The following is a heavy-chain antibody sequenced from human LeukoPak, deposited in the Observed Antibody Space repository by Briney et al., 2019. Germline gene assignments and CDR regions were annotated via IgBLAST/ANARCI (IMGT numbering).Heavy chain of an antibody. V-gene: IGHV3-66*01. CDR3: ARAYTSSSTPAGY. Sequence: PGGSLRLSCAASGFTVNSNYMSWVRQAPGKVLEWVSVIYSGGSTYYADSVKGRFTISRDNSKNTLFLQMDSLRAEDTAVYYCARAYTSSSTPAGYWGQGTLVTVSS. CDR1: GFTVNSNY. J-gene: IGHJ4*02. D-gene: IGHD6-6*01. CDR2: IYSGGST.